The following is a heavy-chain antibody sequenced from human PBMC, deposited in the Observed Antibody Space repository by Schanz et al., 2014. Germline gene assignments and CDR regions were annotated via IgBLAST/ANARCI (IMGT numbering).Heavy chain of an antibody. Sequence: EVQLLESGGGLVQPGGSLRLSCEASGFSFGNYGMSWVRQAPGKGLEWVSGFDAHDGRAYYADSAKGRFTISRDNSKSTLYVELSSLRAEDTAIYYCAKTLCPVGSDTFGHWGRGTLVTVSS. D-gene: IGHD1-26*01. CDR3: AKTLCPVGSDTFGH. V-gene: IGHV3-23*01. J-gene: IGHJ4*02. CDR1: GFSFGNYG. CDR2: FDAHDGRA.